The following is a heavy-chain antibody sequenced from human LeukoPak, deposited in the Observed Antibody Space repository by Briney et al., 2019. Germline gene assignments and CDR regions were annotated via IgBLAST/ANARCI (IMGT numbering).Heavy chain of an antibody. D-gene: IGHD2-2*01. V-gene: IGHV1-18*01. J-gene: IGHJ4*02. CDR3: ARVGEYCTSASCHDY. Sequence: ASVKVSCKTSGYTFTNYGISWVRQAPGQGLEWMGWLSAYNGNADYAQNLQGRVTMTTDTSTSTAYMELRSLTSDDSAVYYCARVGEYCTSASCHDYWGQGTLVTVSS. CDR2: LSAYNGNA. CDR1: GYTFTNYG.